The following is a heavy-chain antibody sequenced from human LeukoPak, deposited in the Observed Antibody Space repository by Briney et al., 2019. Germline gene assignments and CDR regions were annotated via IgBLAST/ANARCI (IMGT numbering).Heavy chain of an antibody. CDR3: AKDHCSSTSCPLDY. CDR2: ISGSGGST. Sequence: RPGGSLRLSCAASGFTFSSYAMSWVRQAPGKGLEWVSAISGSGGSTYYADSVKGRFTISRDNSKNTLYLQMNSLRAEDTAAYYCAKDHCSSTSCPLDYWGQGTLVTVSS. V-gene: IGHV3-23*01. D-gene: IGHD2-2*01. J-gene: IGHJ4*02. CDR1: GFTFSSYA.